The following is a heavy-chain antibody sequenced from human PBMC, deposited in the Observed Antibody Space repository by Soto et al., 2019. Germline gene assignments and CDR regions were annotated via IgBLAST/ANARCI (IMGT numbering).Heavy chain of an antibody. Sequence: EVQLLESGGGLVQPGGSLRLSCAASGFTFSSYAMSWVRQAPGKGLEWVSGISGSGGRTYYADSVKGRFTISRDNSKNTLYLQMNSLRAEHTAVSSCANAITFGGVIAEYGMHVWGQGTTVTVSS. CDR2: ISGSGGRT. J-gene: IGHJ6*02. D-gene: IGHD3-16*02. V-gene: IGHV3-23*01. CDR3: ANAITFGGVIAEYGMHV. CDR1: GFTFSSYA.